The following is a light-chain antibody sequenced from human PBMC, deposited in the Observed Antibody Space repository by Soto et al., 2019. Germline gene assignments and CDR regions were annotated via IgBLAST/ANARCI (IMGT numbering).Light chain of an antibody. CDR2: STG. CDR3: LLLYGGVWV. Sequence: QAVVTQAPSMTVSPGGTVTLTCASSTGAVTSGNYPNWFQQKPGQAPRPLIYSTGDKHSWTPARYSGSLLGGKAALTLSGVQPEDEADYYCLLLYGGVWVFGGGTKLTVL. CDR1: TGAVTSGNY. V-gene: IGLV7-43*01. J-gene: IGLJ3*02.